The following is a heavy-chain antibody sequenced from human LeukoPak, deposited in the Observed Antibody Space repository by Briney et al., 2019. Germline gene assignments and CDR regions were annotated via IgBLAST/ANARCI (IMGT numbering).Heavy chain of an antibody. D-gene: IGHD2-15*01. V-gene: IGHV3-21*06. CDR2: ISSSSIYI. CDR1: GFTFRRC. J-gene: IGHJ3*02. CDR3: ARLFCSGGSCKDAFDI. Sequence: GGSLRPSCGVSGFTFRRCMNWVRQAPGKGLEWVSSISSSSIYIYYADSVKGRFTISRDNAKNSLYLQMNSLRAEDTAVYYCARLFCSGGSCKDAFDIWGQGTIVTVSS.